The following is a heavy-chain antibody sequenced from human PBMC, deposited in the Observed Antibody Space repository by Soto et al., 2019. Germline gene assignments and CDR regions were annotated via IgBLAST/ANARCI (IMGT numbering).Heavy chain of an antibody. Sequence: VASVKVSCKASGYTFTSYYMHWVRQAPGQGLEWMGIINPSGGSTSYAQKFQGRVTMTRDTSTSTVYMELSSLRSEDTAVYYCARDKVVIDYYYYGMDVWGQGTTVTVS. V-gene: IGHV1-46*01. CDR3: ARDKVVIDYYYYGMDV. CDR1: GYTFTSYY. CDR2: INPSGGST. J-gene: IGHJ6*02. D-gene: IGHD3-22*01.